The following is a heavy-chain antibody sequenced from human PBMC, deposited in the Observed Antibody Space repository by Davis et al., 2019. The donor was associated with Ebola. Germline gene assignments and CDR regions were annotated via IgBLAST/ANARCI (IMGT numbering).Heavy chain of an antibody. CDR3: ARDWRSLKLRGYYFDS. CDR2: IKQDGSEK. J-gene: IGHJ4*02. V-gene: IGHV3-7*03. D-gene: IGHD1-7*01. Sequence: GESLKISCAASGFTFSSYWMSWVRQAPGKGLEWVANIKQDGSEKYYVDSVKGRFTISRDNAKNSLYLQMNSLRAEDTARYYCARDWRSLKLRGYYFDSWGQGTLVTVSS. CDR1: GFTFSSYW.